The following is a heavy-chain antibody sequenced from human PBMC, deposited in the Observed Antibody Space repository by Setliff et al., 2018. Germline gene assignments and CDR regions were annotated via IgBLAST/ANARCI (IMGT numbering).Heavy chain of an antibody. V-gene: IGHV3-15*01. CDR3: TTGTNYFGSGSTSRLFYMDV. J-gene: IGHJ6*03. CDR1: GFTFSNAW. Sequence: PGGSLRLSCAASGFTFSNAWMSWVRQAPGKGLEWVGRIKSKTDGGATSYAAPVQGRLTISRDDSTNTLYLHMNSLTTEDTGVYYCTTGTNYFGSGSTSRLFYMDVWGKGTTVTVSS. D-gene: IGHD3-10*01. CDR2: IKSKTDGGAT.